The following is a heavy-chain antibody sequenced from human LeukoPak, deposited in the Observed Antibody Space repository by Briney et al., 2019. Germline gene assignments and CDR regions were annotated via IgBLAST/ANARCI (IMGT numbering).Heavy chain of an antibody. CDR3: ARLRRSRLAEFDY. J-gene: IGHJ4*02. CDR1: GGSISSSSYY. CDR2: IYYSGST. V-gene: IGHV4-39*07. D-gene: IGHD3-3*02. Sequence: SETLSLTCTVSGGSISSSSYYWGWLRQPPGKGLEWIGSIYYSGSTYYNPSLKSRVTISVDTSKNQFSLKLSSLTAADTAVYYCARLRRSRLAEFDYWGQGTLVTVSS.